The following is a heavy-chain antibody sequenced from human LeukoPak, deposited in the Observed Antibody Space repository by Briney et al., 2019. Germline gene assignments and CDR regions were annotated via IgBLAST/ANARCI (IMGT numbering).Heavy chain of an antibody. V-gene: IGHV3-74*01. CDR1: GFTFSNYG. J-gene: IGHJ4*02. Sequence: GGSLRLSCAASGFTFSNYGMHWVRQAPGKGLVWVSRINGDESSISYADSVKGRFTISRDNAKNTLYLQMNSLRAEDTALYYCVRDLSSSWYYFDYWGQGTLVTVSS. CDR2: INGDESSI. D-gene: IGHD6-13*01. CDR3: VRDLSSSWYYFDY.